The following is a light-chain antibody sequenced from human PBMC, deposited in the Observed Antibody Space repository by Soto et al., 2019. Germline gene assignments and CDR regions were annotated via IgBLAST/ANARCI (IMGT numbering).Light chain of an antibody. Sequence: DIKMTQSPSSLSASVGDRVTITCRASQSISSYLAWYQQKPGKAPKLLIYAASSLRIGVPSRFSGSGSGTDFTLTISRLQPEDFAAYYCQQYGSSPSRTFGRGTKVDIK. CDR1: QSISSY. J-gene: IGKJ4*01. CDR2: AAS. V-gene: IGKV1-39*01. CDR3: QQYGSSPSRT.